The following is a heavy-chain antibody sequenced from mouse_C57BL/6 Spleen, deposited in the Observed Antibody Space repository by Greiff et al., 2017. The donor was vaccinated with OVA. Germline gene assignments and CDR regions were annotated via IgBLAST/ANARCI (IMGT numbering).Heavy chain of an antibody. V-gene: IGHV1-82*01. CDR2: LYPGDGDT. CDR3: ARGDSSGYGS. CDR1: GYAFSSSW. D-gene: IGHD3-2*02. J-gene: IGHJ2*01. Sequence: QVQLQQSGPELVKPGASVKISCKASGYAFSSSWMNWVKQRPGKGLEWIGRLYPGDGDTNYNGKFKGKATLTADKSSSTAYMQLSSLTSEDSAVYFCARGDSSGYGSWGQGTTLTVSS.